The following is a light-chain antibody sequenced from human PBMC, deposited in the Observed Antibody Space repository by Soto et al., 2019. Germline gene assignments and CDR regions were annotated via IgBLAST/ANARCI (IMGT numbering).Light chain of an antibody. CDR2: AAS. Sequence: EIVLTQSPGTLSLSPGERATLSCRASQNIGSSYLAWYQQRPGQAPWLLIYAASNRATGIPDRFSGSGSGTDFTLTISRLEPEDFAVYYCQQYRNSRTFGQGTKVEIK. V-gene: IGKV3-20*01. J-gene: IGKJ1*01. CDR1: QNIGSSY. CDR3: QQYRNSRT.